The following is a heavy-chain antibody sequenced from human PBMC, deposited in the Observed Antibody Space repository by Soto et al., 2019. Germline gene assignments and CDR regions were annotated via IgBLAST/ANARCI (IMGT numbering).Heavy chain of an antibody. D-gene: IGHD6-19*01. CDR3: GKDIDTYSSGCYFDY. V-gene: IGHV3-23*01. Sequence: EVQLLASGGGLVQPGGSLSLSCAASGFTFSTYAMSWVRRAPGKGLEWVSAISGSGGNTYYADSVKGRFTISRDNSKTTVYLHMNSLRAEDTAIYYCGKDIDTYSSGCYFDYWGKGSLVTVSS. CDR1: GFTFSTYA. CDR2: ISGSGGNT. J-gene: IGHJ4*02.